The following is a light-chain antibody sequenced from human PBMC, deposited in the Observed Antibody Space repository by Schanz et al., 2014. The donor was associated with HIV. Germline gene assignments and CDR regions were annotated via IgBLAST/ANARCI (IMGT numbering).Light chain of an antibody. J-gene: IGLJ1*01. CDR2: GNT. CDR1: TSNIGANYD. CDR3: LSYDRSLSGPYV. Sequence: QSVLTQPPSVSGAPGQGVTISCTGSTSNIGANYDVHWYQHLPGTAPKLLINGNTNRPSGVPDRFSGSKSGTSVSLAITGLQAEDEADYYCLSYDRSLSGPYVFGTGTKLTVL. V-gene: IGLV1-40*01.